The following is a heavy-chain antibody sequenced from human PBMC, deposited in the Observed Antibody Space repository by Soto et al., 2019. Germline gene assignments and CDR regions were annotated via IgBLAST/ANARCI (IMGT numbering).Heavy chain of an antibody. Sequence: GESLKISCAASGFTFSTYNMNWVRQAPGKGLEWVSSISSSSSYISYADSVKGRFTISRDNAKNSLFLQMNSLRAEDTVVYYCARVLTHYDTLTDFYKAGTFDYWGQGALVTVSS. J-gene: IGHJ4*02. CDR2: ISSSSSYI. V-gene: IGHV3-21*01. CDR3: ARVLTHYDTLTDFYKAGTFDY. D-gene: IGHD3-9*01. CDR1: GFTFSTYN.